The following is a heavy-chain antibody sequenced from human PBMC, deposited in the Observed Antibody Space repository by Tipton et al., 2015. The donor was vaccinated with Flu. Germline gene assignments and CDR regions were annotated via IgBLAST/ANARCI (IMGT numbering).Heavy chain of an antibody. Sequence: VQLVQSEGGLIQPGGSLRLSCAASGFTVSSNYMSWVRQAPGKGLEWVSVIYSGGSTYYADSVKGRFTISRDNSKNTLYLQINSLRAEDTAVYYCARVTYYYDSSGYYYGMDVWGQGTTVTVSS. CDR1: GFTVSSNY. V-gene: IGHV3-53*01. D-gene: IGHD3-22*01. CDR2: IYSGGST. J-gene: IGHJ6*02. CDR3: ARVTYYYDSSGYYYGMDV.